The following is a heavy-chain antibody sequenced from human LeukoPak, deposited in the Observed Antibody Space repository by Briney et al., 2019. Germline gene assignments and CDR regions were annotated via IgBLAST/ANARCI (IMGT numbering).Heavy chain of an antibody. V-gene: IGHV3-53*01. CDR2: IYSGGST. D-gene: IGHD5-24*01. J-gene: IGHJ4*02. CDR1: GFTVSSNY. CDR3: TRVGYIDEGIDY. Sequence: VGSLRLSCAASGFTVSSNYMSWVRQAPGKGLEWVSVIYSGGSTYYADSVKGRFTISRDNSKNTLYLQMNSLRAEDTAIYYCTRVGYIDEGIDYWGQGTLVTVSS.